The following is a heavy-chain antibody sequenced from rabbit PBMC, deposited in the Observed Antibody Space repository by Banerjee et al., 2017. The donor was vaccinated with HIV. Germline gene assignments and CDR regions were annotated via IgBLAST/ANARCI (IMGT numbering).Heavy chain of an antibody. V-gene: IGHV1S40*01. J-gene: IGHJ4*01. CDR3: AREENSYDDYGDLSL. D-gene: IGHD2-1*01. CDR2: IFAGDGST. Sequence: QSLEESGGDLVKPGASLTLTCTASGFSFSSRYWICWVRQAPGKGLEWIACIFAGDGSTYYASWAKGRFTISSHNAQNTLYLQLNSLTAADTATYFCAREENSYDDYGDLSLWGPGTLVTVS. CDR1: GFSFSSRYW.